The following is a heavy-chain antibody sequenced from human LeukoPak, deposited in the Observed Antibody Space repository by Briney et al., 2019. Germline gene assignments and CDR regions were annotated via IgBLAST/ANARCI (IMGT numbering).Heavy chain of an antibody. CDR1: GGSISSSSYY. D-gene: IGHD5-18*01. V-gene: IGHV4-39*07. CDR3: ARRNRGRYSYGSDY. J-gene: IGHJ4*02. Sequence: SETLSLTCTVSGGSISSSSYYWGWIRQPPGKGLEWIGSIYYSGSTYYNPSLKSRVTISVDTSKNQFSLKLSSVTAADTAVYYCARRNRGRYSYGSDYWGRGTLVTVSS. CDR2: IYYSGST.